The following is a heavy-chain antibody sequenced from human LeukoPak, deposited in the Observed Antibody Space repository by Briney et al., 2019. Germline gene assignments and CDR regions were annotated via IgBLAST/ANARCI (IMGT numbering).Heavy chain of an antibody. D-gene: IGHD2-15*01. CDR3: ATADVAVVGTPDY. V-gene: IGHV1-24*01. Sequence: ASVKVSCKVSGYTLTESSMHWVRQAPGKGLEWMGGFDPEDGETIYAQKFQGRVTMTEDTSTNTAYMELSSLRSEDTAVYYCATADVAVVGTPDYWGQGTLVTVSS. CDR2: FDPEDGET. J-gene: IGHJ4*02. CDR1: GYTLTESS.